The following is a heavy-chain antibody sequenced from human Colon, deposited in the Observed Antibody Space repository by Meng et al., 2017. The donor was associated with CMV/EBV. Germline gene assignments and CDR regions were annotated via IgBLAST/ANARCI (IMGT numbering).Heavy chain of an antibody. J-gene: IGHJ5*02. CDR2: ISQSGDSK. CDR1: GFTFSTYG. Sequence: EVQMLVSXGGLVQPGESLRFVCATSGFTFSTYGMTWVRQAPGKGLEWVSAISQSGDSKFYADSVKGRFTISRDNSKNTLYLQMNSLRAEDTAVYYCASHFGSGILNWVDPWGQGTLVTVSS. CDR3: ASHFGSGILNWVDP. V-gene: IGHV3-23*01. D-gene: IGHD3-10*01.